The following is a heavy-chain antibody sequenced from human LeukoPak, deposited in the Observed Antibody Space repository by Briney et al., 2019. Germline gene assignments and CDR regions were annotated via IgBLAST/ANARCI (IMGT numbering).Heavy chain of an antibody. CDR2: IYYSGST. CDR3: AREHPIVVVPAAKNYYGMDV. Sequence: SETLSLTCTVSGGSISSYYWSWIRQPPGKGLEWIGYIYYSGSTYYNPSLKSRVTISVDTSKNQFSLNLNSVTAADTAVYYCAREHPIVVVPAAKNYYGMDVWGQGTTVTVSS. CDR1: GGSISSYY. D-gene: IGHD2-2*01. V-gene: IGHV4-59*12. J-gene: IGHJ6*02.